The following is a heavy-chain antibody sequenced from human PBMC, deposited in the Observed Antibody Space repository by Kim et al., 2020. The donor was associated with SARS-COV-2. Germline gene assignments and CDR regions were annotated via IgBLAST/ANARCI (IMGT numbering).Heavy chain of an antibody. CDR3: ARAAWRMFVIFGVVDAFDI. J-gene: IGHJ3*02. Sequence: SETLSLTCIVSGGSISSGGYYWSWIRQHPGKGLEWIGYIYYSGSTYYNPSLKSRVTISIDTSKNQFSLKLSSVTAADTAVYYCARAAWRMFVIFGVVDAFDIWGQGTMVTVSS. CDR2: IYYSGST. D-gene: IGHD3-3*01. V-gene: IGHV4-31*03. CDR1: GGSISSGGYY.